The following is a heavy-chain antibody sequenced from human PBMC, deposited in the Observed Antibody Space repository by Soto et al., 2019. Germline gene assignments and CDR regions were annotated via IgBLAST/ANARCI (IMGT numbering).Heavy chain of an antibody. D-gene: IGHD2-15*01. CDR2: IYHSGRT. J-gene: IGHJ4*02. V-gene: IGHV4-30-4*01. Sequence: QVQLQESGPGLVKPSQTLSLTCTVSGGSVSSDEYYWTWIRQPPGKGLEWVGYIYHSGRTNYNPSLNSRLTISLDTSKNQFSLKLTSVGAADTAVYYCARDRSNSPDYFDYWGQGTLVTVSS. CDR3: ARDRSNSPDYFDY. CDR1: GGSVSSDEYY.